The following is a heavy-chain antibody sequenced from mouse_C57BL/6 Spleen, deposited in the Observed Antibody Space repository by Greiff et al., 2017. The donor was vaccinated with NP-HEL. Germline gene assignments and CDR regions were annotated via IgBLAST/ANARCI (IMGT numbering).Heavy chain of an antibody. D-gene: IGHD2-2*01. V-gene: IGHV1-82*01. CDR1: GYAFSSSW. J-gene: IGHJ2*01. CDR3: ARDGYDDGGDYFDY. Sequence: QVQLQQSGPELVKPGASVKISCKASGYAFSSSWMNWVKQRPGKGLEWIGRIYPGDGDTNYNGKFKGKATLTADKSSSTAYMQLSSLTSEDSAVYFCARDGYDDGGDYFDYWGQGTTLTVSS. CDR2: IYPGDGDT.